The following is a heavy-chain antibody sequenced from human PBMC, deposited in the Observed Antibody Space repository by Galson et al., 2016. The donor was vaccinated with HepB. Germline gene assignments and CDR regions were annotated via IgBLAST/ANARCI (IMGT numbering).Heavy chain of an antibody. V-gene: IGHV3-48*02. CDR1: GFTFSTYS. CDR2: ISSSSNTI. J-gene: IGHJ3*02. D-gene: IGHD1-26*01. CDR3: ARYHVWRGVGSAEEQTAFDI. Sequence: SLRLSCAASGFTFSTYSMNWVRQAPGKGLEWVSFISSSSNTIYYADSVKGRFTISRDNAKNSLYLQMNSLRDEDTAVYYCARYHVWRGVGSAEEQTAFDIWGQGTVVTVSS.